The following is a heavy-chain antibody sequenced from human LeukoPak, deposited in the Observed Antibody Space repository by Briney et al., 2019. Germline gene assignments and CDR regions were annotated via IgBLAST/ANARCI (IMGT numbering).Heavy chain of an antibody. CDR2: ISSSSSYI. J-gene: IGHJ4*02. CDR1: GFTISSYS. Sequence: PGESLRLSCAASGFTISSYSMNWVRQPPGKGLEWVSSISSSSSYIYYAASVKGRFTISRDNAKKSLYMQMTSLRAEDTAVYYCARDTRAKQGWGQGCLVTVSS. CDR3: ARDTRAKQG. V-gene: IGHV3-21*01.